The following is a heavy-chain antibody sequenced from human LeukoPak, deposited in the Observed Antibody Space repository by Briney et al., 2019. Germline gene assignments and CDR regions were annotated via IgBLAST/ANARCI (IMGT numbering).Heavy chain of an antibody. V-gene: IGHV1-2*02. J-gene: IGHJ4*02. Sequence: ASVKVSCKASGYTFTGYYMHWVRQAPGQGLEWMGWINPNSGGTNYAQKFQGRVTMTRDTSISTAYMELSRLRSDDTAVYYCARGGHYYDSSGYYHYWGQGTLVTVSS. CDR3: ARGGHYYDSSGYYHY. CDR1: GYTFTGYY. CDR2: INPNSGGT. D-gene: IGHD3-22*01.